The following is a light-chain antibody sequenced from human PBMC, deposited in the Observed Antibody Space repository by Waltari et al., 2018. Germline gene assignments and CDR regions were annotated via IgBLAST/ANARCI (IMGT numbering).Light chain of an antibody. Sequence: QSALTQPPSASGSPGQSLTISCTGTSSDLGVYHYVSWYQQHPDKAPNLMIYEVTKRPSVVPDRFSGSKSGNTASLTVSGLQAEDEADYYCSSYAGSNLWVFGGGTKLTVL. CDR2: EVT. CDR1: SSDLGVYHY. V-gene: IGLV2-8*01. J-gene: IGLJ3*02. CDR3: SSYAGSNLWV.